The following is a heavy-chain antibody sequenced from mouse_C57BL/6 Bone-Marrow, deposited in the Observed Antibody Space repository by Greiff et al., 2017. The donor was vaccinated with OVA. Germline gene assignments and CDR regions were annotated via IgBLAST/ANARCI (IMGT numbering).Heavy chain of an antibody. CDR1: GFTFSDYY. Sequence: EVMLVESGGGLVQPGGSLKLSCAASGFTFSDYYMYWVRQTPEKRLEWVAYISNGGGSTYYPDTVKGRFTLSRDNAKNTLYLQMSRLKSEDTAMYYCARPPYGSSYWYFDVWGTGTTVTVSS. D-gene: IGHD1-1*01. J-gene: IGHJ1*03. CDR3: ARPPYGSSYWYFDV. CDR2: ISNGGGST. V-gene: IGHV5-12*01.